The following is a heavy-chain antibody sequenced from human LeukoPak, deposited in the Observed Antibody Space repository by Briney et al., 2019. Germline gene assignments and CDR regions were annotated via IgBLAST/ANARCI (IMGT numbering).Heavy chain of an antibody. CDR3: ARQGGYYYYYGMDV. V-gene: IGHV4-39*01. J-gene: IGHJ6*02. CDR2: IYYSGST. Sequence: SETLSLTCTVSGGSISSSSYYWGWIRQPPGKGLEWIGSIYYSGSTYYNPSLKSRVTISVDTSKNQFSLKLSSVTAADTAVYYCARQGGYYYYYGMDVWGQGITVTVSS. CDR1: GGSISSSSYY. D-gene: IGHD1-26*01.